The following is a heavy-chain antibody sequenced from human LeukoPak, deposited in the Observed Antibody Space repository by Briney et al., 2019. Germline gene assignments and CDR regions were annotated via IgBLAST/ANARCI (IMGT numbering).Heavy chain of an antibody. Sequence: GGSLRLSCAASGFTFSSYGMHWVRQAPGKGLEWVSSISSSSSYIYYADSVKGRFTISRDNAKNSLYLQMNSLRAEDTAVYYCARGPPYCSSTSCYADGNYYFDYWGQGTLVTVSS. CDR1: GFTFSSYG. CDR3: ARGPPYCSSTSCYADGNYYFDY. CDR2: ISSSSSYI. D-gene: IGHD2-2*01. J-gene: IGHJ4*02. V-gene: IGHV3-21*01.